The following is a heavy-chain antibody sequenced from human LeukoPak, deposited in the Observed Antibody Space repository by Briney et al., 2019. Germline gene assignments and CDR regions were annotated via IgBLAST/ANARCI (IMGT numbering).Heavy chain of an antibody. CDR3: ARARIAVAATED. CDR2: IYPDDSDT. CDR1: GYSFSSYW. D-gene: IGHD6-19*01. Sequence: GESLKISCKGSGYSFSSYWIGWVRQMPGKGLEWMGIIYPDDSDTRYSPSFQGQVTIPADKSISTAYLQWSSLKASDTAMYYCARARIAVAATEDWGQGTLVTVSS. J-gene: IGHJ4*02. V-gene: IGHV5-51*01.